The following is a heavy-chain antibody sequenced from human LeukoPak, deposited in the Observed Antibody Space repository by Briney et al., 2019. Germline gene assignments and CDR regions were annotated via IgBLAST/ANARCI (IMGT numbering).Heavy chain of an antibody. D-gene: IGHD6-25*01. V-gene: IGHV1-2*02. CDR2: INPSSGAT. Sequence: ASVKVSCKASGYTFIGYYIQWVRQDPGQGLEWMGWINPSSGATNYAQRFQGRVTMTRDTSISTAYMELSRLRSDDTAVYYCARAGTSSGVFGYWGQGTLVTVSS. J-gene: IGHJ4*02. CDR1: GYTFIGYY. CDR3: ARAGTSSGVFGY.